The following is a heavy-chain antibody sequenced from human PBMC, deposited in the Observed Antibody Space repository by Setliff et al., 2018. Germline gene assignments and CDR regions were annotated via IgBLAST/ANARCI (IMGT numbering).Heavy chain of an antibody. CDR1: GYSSTPYW. V-gene: IGHV5-51*01. CDR2: VYPSDSDT. J-gene: IGHJ3*02. CDR3: ARRKYDAFDI. Sequence: GESLKISCKASGYSSTPYWIAWVRQMPGKGLEWMGGVYPSDSDTRYSPSFQGQVTIVADKSTSTFYLQWSSLKASDTAMYHCARRKYDAFDIWGQGTMVTVSS.